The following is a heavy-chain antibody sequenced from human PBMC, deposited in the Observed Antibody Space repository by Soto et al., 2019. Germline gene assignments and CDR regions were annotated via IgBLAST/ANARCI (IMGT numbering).Heavy chain of an antibody. Sequence: GGSLRLSCAASGFTFSSYEMNWVRQAPGKGLEWVSYISSSGSTIYYADSVKGRFTISRDNAKNSLYLQMNSLRAEDTAVYYCATCSSTSCLSSGNWFDPWGQGTLVTVSS. CDR1: GFTFSSYE. CDR3: ATCSSTSCLSSGNWFDP. CDR2: ISSSGSTI. J-gene: IGHJ5*02. D-gene: IGHD2-2*01. V-gene: IGHV3-48*03.